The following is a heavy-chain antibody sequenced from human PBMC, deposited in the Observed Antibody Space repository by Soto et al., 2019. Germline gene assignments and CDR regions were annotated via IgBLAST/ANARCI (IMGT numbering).Heavy chain of an antibody. D-gene: IGHD2-21*01. V-gene: IGHV1-69*13. CDR1: GGTFSSYA. CDR2: IIPIFGTA. Sequence: SVKVSCKASGGTFSSYAISWVRQAPGQGLEWMGGIIPIFGTANYAQKFQGRVTITADESTSTAYMELSSLRSEDTAVYYCASPVGDGYNRRRYYFDYWGQGTLVTVSS. CDR3: ASPVGDGYNRRRYYFDY. J-gene: IGHJ4*02.